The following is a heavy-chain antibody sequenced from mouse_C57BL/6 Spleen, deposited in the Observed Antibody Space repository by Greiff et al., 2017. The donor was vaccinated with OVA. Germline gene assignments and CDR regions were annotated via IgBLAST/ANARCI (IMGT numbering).Heavy chain of an antibody. J-gene: IGHJ4*01. D-gene: IGHD4-1*01. CDR2: ISNGGGST. CDR3: ARPSNWDGAMDY. CDR1: GFTFSDYY. V-gene: IGHV5-12*01. Sequence: EVQLQESGGGLVQPGGSLKLSCAASGFTFSDYYMYWVRQTPEKRLEWVAYISNGGGSTYYPDTVKGRFPISRDNAKNTLYLQMSRLKSEDTAMYYWARPSNWDGAMDYWGQGTAVTVSS.